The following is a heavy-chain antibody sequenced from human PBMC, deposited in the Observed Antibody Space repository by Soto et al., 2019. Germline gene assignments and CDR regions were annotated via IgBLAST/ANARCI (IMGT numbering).Heavy chain of an antibody. D-gene: IGHD5-12*01. CDR3: ARDLGFDSGYEPTDY. V-gene: IGHV3-21*01. CDR2: ISSSSSYI. Sequence: GGSLRLSCAASGFTFSSYSMNWVRQAPGKGLEWVSSISSSSSYIYYADSVKGRFTISRDNAKNSLYLQMNSLRAEDTAVYYCARDLGFDSGYEPTDYWGQGTLVTVSS. CDR1: GFTFSSYS. J-gene: IGHJ4*02.